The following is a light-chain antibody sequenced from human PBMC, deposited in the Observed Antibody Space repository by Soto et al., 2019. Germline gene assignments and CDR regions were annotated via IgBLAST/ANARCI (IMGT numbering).Light chain of an antibody. Sequence: IQLTQSPSSLSASVGDRVTITCRASQGISSYLAWYQQKPGKATKLLIYAASSLQSGVPSRFSGSGSGTDVTLTISSLQPEDFATYDCQQSYSTPRTFGQGTKVDIK. J-gene: IGKJ1*01. CDR3: QQSYSTPRT. CDR1: QGISSY. CDR2: AAS. V-gene: IGKV1-39*01.